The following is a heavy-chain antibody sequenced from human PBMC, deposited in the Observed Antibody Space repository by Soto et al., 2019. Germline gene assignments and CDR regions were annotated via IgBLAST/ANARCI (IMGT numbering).Heavy chain of an antibody. CDR1: GYSFDTFG. J-gene: IGHJ2*01. Sequence: QVQVVQSGAEVKKPGASVKVACKASGYSFDTFGMSWVRQAPGQGLEWMGWISIEKGDTNSAQKGQDRVTMTTDTSTSTAYMELRSLTSDDTAVYYCARCYCSVGSCFTCWHFDLWGRGTLVTVSS. CDR3: ARCYCSVGSCFTCWHFDL. V-gene: IGHV1-18*01. D-gene: IGHD2-15*01. CDR2: ISIEKGDT.